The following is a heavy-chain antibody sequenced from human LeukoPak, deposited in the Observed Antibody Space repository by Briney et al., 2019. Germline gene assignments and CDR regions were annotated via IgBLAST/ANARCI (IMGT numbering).Heavy chain of an antibody. CDR1: GFTFSSYW. D-gene: IGHD3-22*01. CDR3: ARHSSGYYSEPDY. J-gene: IGHJ4*02. CDR2: INSDGSST. V-gene: IGHV3-74*01. Sequence: PSGGSLRLSCAASGFTFSSYWMHWVRQAPGKGLLWVSRINSDGSSTSYADSVKGRFTISRDNAKNTLYLQMNSLRAEDTAVYYCARHSSGYYSEPDYWGQGTLVTVSS.